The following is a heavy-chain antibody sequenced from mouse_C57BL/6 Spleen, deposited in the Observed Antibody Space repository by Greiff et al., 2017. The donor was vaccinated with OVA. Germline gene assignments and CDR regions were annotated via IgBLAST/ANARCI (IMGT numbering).Heavy chain of an antibody. CDR3: ALYYGYDEGDYYAMDY. D-gene: IGHD2-2*01. J-gene: IGHJ4*01. V-gene: IGHV1-72*01. CDR2: IDPNSGGT. Sequence: QVQLKESGAELVKPGASVKLSCKASGYTFTSYWMHWVKQRPGRGLEWIGRIDPNSGGTKYNEKFKSKATLTVDKPSSTAYMQLSSLTSEDSAVYYCALYYGYDEGDYYAMDYWGQGTSVTVSS. CDR1: GYTFTSYW.